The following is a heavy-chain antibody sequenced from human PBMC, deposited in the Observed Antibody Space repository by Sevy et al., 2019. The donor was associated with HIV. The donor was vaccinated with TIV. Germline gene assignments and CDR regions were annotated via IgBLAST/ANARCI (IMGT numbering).Heavy chain of an antibody. V-gene: IGHV3-11*01. CDR1: GFSFSSFY. D-gene: IGHD2-2*01. J-gene: IGHJ6*02. CDR2: ISSSGQTT. Sequence: GGSLRLSCAASGFSFSSFYMTWIRQAPGKGLQWVAYISSSGQTTYYADSVKGRFVVSRDNAKNSLFLHINGLRAEDTGMFVCARIPAMSAPNYGMDLWGQGTTVTVSS. CDR3: ARIPAMSAPNYGMDL.